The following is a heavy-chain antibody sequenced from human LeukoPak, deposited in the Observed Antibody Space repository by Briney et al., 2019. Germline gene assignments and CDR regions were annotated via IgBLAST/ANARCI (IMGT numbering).Heavy chain of an antibody. J-gene: IGHJ6*02. CDR1: GFTFSSYA. Sequence: GGSLRLSCAASGFTFSSYAMSWVRQAPGKGLEWVSAISGSGGSTYYADSVKGRFTISRDNSKNTLYLQMNSLRAKDTAVYYCAKGYSGYAYYYYGMDVWGQGTTVTVSS. V-gene: IGHV3-23*01. CDR2: ISGSGGST. CDR3: AKGYSGYAYYYYGMDV. D-gene: IGHD5-12*01.